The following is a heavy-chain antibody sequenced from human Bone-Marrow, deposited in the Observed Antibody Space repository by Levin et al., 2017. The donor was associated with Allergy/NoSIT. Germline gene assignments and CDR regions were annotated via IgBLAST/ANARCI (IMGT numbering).Heavy chain of an antibody. CDR1: GFTFRNHA. Sequence: GGSLRLSCVASGFTFRNHAMHWVRQAPGTGLQWVAVVYHDGTNKYYADSVKGRFTISRDNSNNTLHLQMNSLRAADTAVYYCVRASYDFWAGPFDSWGQGSLVTVSP. CDR3: VRASYDFWAGPFDS. J-gene: IGHJ4*02. CDR2: VYHDGTNK. D-gene: IGHD3-3*01. V-gene: IGHV3-33*01.